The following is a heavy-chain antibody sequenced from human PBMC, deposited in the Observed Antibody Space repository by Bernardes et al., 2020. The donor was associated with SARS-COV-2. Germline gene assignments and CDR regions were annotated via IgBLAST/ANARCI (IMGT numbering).Heavy chain of an antibody. V-gene: IGHV3-33*03. J-gene: IGHJ6*02. Sequence: GGSLRLSCAASGFSFSSLGMHWVRQAPGKGLEWVAVIWDDGSNKYYVESVKGRFTISRDNSKKTLYLEMNSLRADDTAMYYCAKDGGSGGSHYYGMDVWGQGTTVTVSS. CDR1: GFSFSSLG. D-gene: IGHD2-15*01. CDR3: AKDGGSGGSHYYGMDV. CDR2: IWDDGSNK.